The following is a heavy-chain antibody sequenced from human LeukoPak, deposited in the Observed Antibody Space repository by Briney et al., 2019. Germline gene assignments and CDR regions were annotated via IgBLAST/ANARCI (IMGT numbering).Heavy chain of an antibody. Sequence: YIYYSGSTIYNPSLKSRVTISVDTSKNQFSLKLSSVTAADTAVYYCARGVGYNYRLYHFDYWGQGTLVTVSS. V-gene: IGHV4-59*08. J-gene: IGHJ4*02. CDR3: ARGVGYNYRLYHFDY. CDR2: IYYSGST. D-gene: IGHD5-12*01.